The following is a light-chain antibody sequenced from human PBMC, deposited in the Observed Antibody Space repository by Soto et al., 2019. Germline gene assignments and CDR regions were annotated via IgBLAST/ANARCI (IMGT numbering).Light chain of an antibody. Sequence: DIQMTQSPSSLSASVGDRVTITCRASQSISTYLSWYQHKPGKAPKHLIYAASTLQSGVPSRFSGSGSGTDFTLTISSLQPEDFATYYCQHNYNIPRTFGQGTKVDIK. J-gene: IGKJ1*01. CDR2: AAS. CDR1: QSISTY. V-gene: IGKV1-39*01. CDR3: QHNYNIPRT.